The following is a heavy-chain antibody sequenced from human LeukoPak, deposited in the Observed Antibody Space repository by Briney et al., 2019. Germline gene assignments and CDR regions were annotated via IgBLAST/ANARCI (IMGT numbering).Heavy chain of an antibody. CDR1: GFTFTSYS. D-gene: IGHD2-15*01. CDR2: ISGSDDGT. Sequence: GGSLRLSCAASGFTFTSYSMNWVRQAPGKGLEWVSAISGSDDGTYYADSVKGRFTISRDNSRNTLYLQMNTLRAEDTAVYFCAKSPVSSCRGSFCYPFDYWGQGNLVTVSS. CDR3: AKSPVSSCRGSFCYPFDY. J-gene: IGHJ4*02. V-gene: IGHV3-23*01.